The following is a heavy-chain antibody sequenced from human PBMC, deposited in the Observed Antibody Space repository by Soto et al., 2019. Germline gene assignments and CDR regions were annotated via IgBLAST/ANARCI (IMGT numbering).Heavy chain of an antibody. V-gene: IGHV3-7*03. CDR1: GFTFSSYW. J-gene: IGHJ4*02. CDR3: ARIPDYAFDY. D-gene: IGHD4-17*01. CDR2: IKQDGSEK. Sequence: PGGSLRLSCAAYGFTFSSYWMSWVRQAPGKGLEWVANIKQDGSEKYYVDSVKGRFTISRDNAKNSLYLQMNSLRAEDTAVYYCARIPDYAFDYWGQETLVTVSS.